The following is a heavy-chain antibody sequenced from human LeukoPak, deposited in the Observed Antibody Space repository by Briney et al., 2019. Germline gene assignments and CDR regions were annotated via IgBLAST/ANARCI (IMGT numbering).Heavy chain of an antibody. CDR1: GFIFSNYA. CDR2: IVGSGADT. V-gene: IGHV3-23*01. Sequence: GRSLRLSCAASGFIFSNYAMSWARQAPGKGLEWVSAIVGSGADTYYADSVKGRFTISRDNPRNTLYLQMNSLRAEDTAVYYCAKWGDYDVLTGYYDPDNWGQGTLVTVSS. J-gene: IGHJ4*02. CDR3: AKWGDYDVLTGYYDPDN. D-gene: IGHD3-9*01.